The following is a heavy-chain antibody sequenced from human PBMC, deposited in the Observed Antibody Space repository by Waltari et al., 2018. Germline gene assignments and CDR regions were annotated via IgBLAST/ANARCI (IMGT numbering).Heavy chain of an antibody. D-gene: IGHD3-10*01. CDR1: GFTVSSNY. J-gene: IGHJ4*02. CDR3: ARGDGVRGVIFDY. Sequence: LRLSCAASGFTVSSNYMSWVRQAPGKGLELVSVFYSGGSTYYADSVKGRFTISRDNSKNTLYLQMNSLRTEDTAVYYCARGDGVRGVIFDYWGQGTLVTVSS. V-gene: IGHV3-53*01. CDR2: FYSGGST.